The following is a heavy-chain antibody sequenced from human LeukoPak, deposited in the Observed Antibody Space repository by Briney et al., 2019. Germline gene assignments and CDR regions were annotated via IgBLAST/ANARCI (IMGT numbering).Heavy chain of an antibody. CDR1: GFTFSSYG. J-gene: IGHJ5*02. D-gene: IGHD3-22*01. CDR2: INSDGTNT. V-gene: IGHV3-74*01. Sequence: GGSLRLSCAASGFTFSSYGMHWVRQAPGKGLVWVSRINSDGTNTSYADSVKGRFTISRDNAKNTLNLQMNSLRAEDTAVYYCARDLGQYYDTSDNWFDPWGQGTLVTVSS. CDR3: ARDLGQYYDTSDNWFDP.